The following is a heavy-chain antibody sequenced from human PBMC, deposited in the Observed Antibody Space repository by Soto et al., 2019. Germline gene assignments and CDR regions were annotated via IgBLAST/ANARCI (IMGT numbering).Heavy chain of an antibody. V-gene: IGHV1-3*01. CDR2: INAGNGNT. CDR3: ARELQGLYYFDY. CDR1: EYTFTSYV. D-gene: IGHD4-4*01. Sequence: GASLKGSRKAAEYTFTSYVMHWVRQAPGQSLEWMGWINAGNGNTKYSQKFQDRVTITRDTSASTAYMELSSLRSEDTAVYYCARELQGLYYFDYWGQGTLVTVSS. J-gene: IGHJ4*02.